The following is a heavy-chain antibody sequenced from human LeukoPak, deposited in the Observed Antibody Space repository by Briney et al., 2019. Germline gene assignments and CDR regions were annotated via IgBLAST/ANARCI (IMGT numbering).Heavy chain of an antibody. CDR3: ATEDSHYYHSLRLFDP. CDR2: INPNSGGT. V-gene: IGHV1-2*02. J-gene: IGHJ5*02. Sequence: GASVKVSCKASGYTFTGYYMHWVRQAPGQGREWMGWINPNSGGTNYAQKFQGRVTMTRATSISTAYMELSRLRSDDTAVYYCATEDSHYYHSLRLFDPWGQGTLVTVSS. CDR1: GYTFTGYY. D-gene: IGHD3-22*01.